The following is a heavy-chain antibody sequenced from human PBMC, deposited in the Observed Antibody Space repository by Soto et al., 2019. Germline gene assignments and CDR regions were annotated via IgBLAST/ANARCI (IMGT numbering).Heavy chain of an antibody. V-gene: IGHV3-30*18. CDR1: GFTFSSDG. Sequence: QVQLVESGGGVVQPGRSLRLSCAASGFTFSSDGMHWVRQAPGKGLEWVAVISFDGSYEYYADSAKGRFTISRDNSKNAVFPQMHRLRPDYTALYYCAKPMGADIPSVSWGQCTLVTVSS. CDR3: AKPMGADIPSVS. D-gene: IGHD3-9*01. CDR2: ISFDGSYE. J-gene: IGHJ1*01.